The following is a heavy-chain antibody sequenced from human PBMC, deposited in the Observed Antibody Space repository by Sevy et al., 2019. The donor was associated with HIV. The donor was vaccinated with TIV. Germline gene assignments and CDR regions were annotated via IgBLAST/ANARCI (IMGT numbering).Heavy chain of an antibody. D-gene: IGHD1-7*01. CDR1: GFTFTNYA. CDR2: ISDSGDTT. V-gene: IGHV3-23*01. J-gene: IGHJ4*02. CDR3: ARVGTGTTFFDY. Sequence: GGSLRLSCAASGFTFTNYAMNWVRQAPGKGLEWVSGISDSGDTTHYAESVKGRFTISRDNSKNTLYLQMNSLRAEDTAVYYCARVGTGTTFFDYWGQGTLVTVSS.